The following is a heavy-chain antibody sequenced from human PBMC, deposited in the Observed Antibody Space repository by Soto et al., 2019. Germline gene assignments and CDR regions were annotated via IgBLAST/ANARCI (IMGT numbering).Heavy chain of an antibody. Sequence: EVPLLESGGGLVQPGGSLRLSCAASGFAFSDYAMTWVRQAPGKGLEWVSDISDGDGATHYADSVKGRFTISRDDSKNTLYLQMDSLRAEDAAVYYCANGRTFFDFWGQGTLVTVSS. CDR2: ISDGDGAT. J-gene: IGHJ4*02. CDR3: ANGRTFFDF. V-gene: IGHV3-23*01. D-gene: IGHD3-16*01. CDR1: GFAFSDYA.